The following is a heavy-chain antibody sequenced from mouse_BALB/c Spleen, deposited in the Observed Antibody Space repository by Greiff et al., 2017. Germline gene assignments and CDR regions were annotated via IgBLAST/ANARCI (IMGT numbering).Heavy chain of an antibody. CDR3: ARGDYAMDY. J-gene: IGHJ4*01. V-gene: IGHV10-1*02. CDR2: IRSKSNNYAT. Sequence: EVQVVESGGGLVQPKGSLKLSCAASGFTFNTYAMNWVRQAPGKGLEWVARIRSKSNNYATYYADSVKDRFTISRDDSQSMLYLQMNNLKTEDTAVYYCARGDYAMDYWGQGTSVTVSS. CDR1: GFTFNTYA.